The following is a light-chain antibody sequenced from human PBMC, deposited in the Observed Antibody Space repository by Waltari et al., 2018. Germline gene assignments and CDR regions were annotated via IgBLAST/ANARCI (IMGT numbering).Light chain of an antibody. CDR3: LQHKTDPWT. Sequence: DIQMTQSPSSLSASVGDRVTITCRASQTISSYLNWYQQKPGKAPHLLIYTASSLQSGVPSRFSGSGSGTDFTLTISSLQPEDFATYYCLQHKTDPWTFGQGTKVEIK. J-gene: IGKJ1*01. CDR1: QTISSY. V-gene: IGKV1-39*01. CDR2: TAS.